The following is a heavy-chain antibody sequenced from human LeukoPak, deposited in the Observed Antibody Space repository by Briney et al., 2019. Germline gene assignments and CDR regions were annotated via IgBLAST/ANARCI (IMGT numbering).Heavy chain of an antibody. Sequence: PGGSLRLSCVASGFAFSDDSMNWVRQPPGKGLEWVLSISSTSTYIYYADSEKGRFTISRDNARNSLFLQMNNLRVDDSAVYYCAREYTAMAYDYWGQGNLVTVSS. CDR3: AREYTAMAYDY. CDR2: ISSTSTYI. D-gene: IGHD5-18*01. V-gene: IGHV3-21*01. J-gene: IGHJ4*02. CDR1: GFAFSDDS.